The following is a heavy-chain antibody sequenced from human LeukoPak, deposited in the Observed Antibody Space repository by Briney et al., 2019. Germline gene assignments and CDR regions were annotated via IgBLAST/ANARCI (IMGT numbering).Heavy chain of an antibody. CDR1: GYTFTDCY. J-gene: IGHJ4*02. CDR3: ARGRNIEMTTVSGGSDY. CDR2: LNPNSGDT. D-gene: IGHD5-24*01. V-gene: IGHV1-2*02. Sequence: ASVKVSCKASGYTFTDCYMHWVRPAPGQGLEWMGWLNPNSGDTNYAQKFQGRVSMTRDTSISTAYMDLSDLRSDDTAVYYCARGRNIEMTTVSGGSDYWGQGTLVTVSS.